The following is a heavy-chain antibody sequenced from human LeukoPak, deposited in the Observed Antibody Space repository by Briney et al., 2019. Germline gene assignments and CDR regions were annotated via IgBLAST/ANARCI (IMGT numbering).Heavy chain of an antibody. CDR3: ARGGVAAAGPFDY. D-gene: IGHD6-13*01. CDR2: INPSGGST. CDR1: GYTFTSYY. Sequence: ASVKVSCKASGYTFTSYYMHWVRQAPGQGLEWMGIINPSGGSTSYAQKFQGRVTMTRNTSISTAYMELSSLRSEDTAVYYCARGGVAAAGPFDYWGQGTLVTVSS. V-gene: IGHV1-46*01. J-gene: IGHJ4*02.